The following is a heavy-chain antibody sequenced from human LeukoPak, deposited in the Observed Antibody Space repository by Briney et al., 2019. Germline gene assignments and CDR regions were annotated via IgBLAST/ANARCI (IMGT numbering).Heavy chain of an antibody. J-gene: IGHJ4*02. CDR2: ISDNEGTT. D-gene: IGHD3-16*02. CDR1: GFNFNYYA. V-gene: IGHV3-23*01. CDR3: ARHDSFIPF. Sequence: PGGSLRLSCAASGFNFNYYAMSWVRQAPGKGLEWVSGISDNEGTTYYTDSVKGRVTIFRDNTKDTVYLQMNNLRADDTAVYFCARHDSFIPFWGQGTLVTVSS.